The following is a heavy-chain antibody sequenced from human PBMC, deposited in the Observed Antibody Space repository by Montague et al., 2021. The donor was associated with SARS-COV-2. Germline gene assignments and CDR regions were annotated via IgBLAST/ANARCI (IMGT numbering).Heavy chain of an antibody. CDR3: ARGMPGQAAIRDFESVSSGVLVL. Sequence: SETLSLTCAVYRGSVKSYYWTWIRQAPEKGLAWIGEINHSGTTSYNPSLKSRVTMSIYASKRQFPLWLNSVSAADTAVYFCARGMPGQAAIRDFESVSSGVLVLWGPGSLVIVSP. D-gene: IGHD2-8*01. V-gene: IGHV4-34*01. J-gene: IGHJ4*03. CDR2: INHSGTT. CDR1: RGSVKSYY.